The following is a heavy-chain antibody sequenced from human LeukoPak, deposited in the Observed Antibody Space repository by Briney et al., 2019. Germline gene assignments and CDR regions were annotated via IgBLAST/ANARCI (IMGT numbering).Heavy chain of an antibody. CDR2: IKQDGSEK. Sequence: GGSLRLSCAASGITFSNAWMNWVRQAPGKGLEWVANIKQDGSEKYYVDSVKGRFTISRDNAKNSLYLQMNSLRAEDTAVYYCAMSALRYGEDYWGQGTLVTVSS. CDR3: AMSALRYGEDY. D-gene: IGHD3-10*01. V-gene: IGHV3-7*03. CDR1: GITFSNAW. J-gene: IGHJ4*02.